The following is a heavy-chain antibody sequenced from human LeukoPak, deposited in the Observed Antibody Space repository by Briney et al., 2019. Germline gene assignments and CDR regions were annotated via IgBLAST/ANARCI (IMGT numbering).Heavy chain of an antibody. CDR3: ARGRMKWLCDY. D-gene: IGHD3-22*01. Sequence: SAKVSCKASGGTFSSYAISWVRQAPGQGLEWMGGIIPIFGTANYAQKFQGRVTITADESTSTAYMELSSQRSEDTAVYYCARGRMKWLCDYWGQGTLVTVSS. J-gene: IGHJ4*02. V-gene: IGHV1-69*13. CDR2: IIPIFGTA. CDR1: GGTFSSYA.